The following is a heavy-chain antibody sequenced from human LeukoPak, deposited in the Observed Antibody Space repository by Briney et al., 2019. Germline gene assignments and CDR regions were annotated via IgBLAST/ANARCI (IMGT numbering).Heavy chain of an antibody. D-gene: IGHD3-22*01. CDR2: IRYDGSNK. V-gene: IGHV3-30*02. CDR1: GFTFSSYG. CDR3: AKGTEDYYDSSGYSIGYYFDY. Sequence: PGGSLRLSCAASGFTFSSYGMHWVRQAPGKGLEWMAFIRYDGSNKYYADSVKGRFTISRDNSKNTLYLQMNSLRAEDTAVYYCAKGTEDYYDSSGYSIGYYFDYWGQGTLVTVSS. J-gene: IGHJ4*02.